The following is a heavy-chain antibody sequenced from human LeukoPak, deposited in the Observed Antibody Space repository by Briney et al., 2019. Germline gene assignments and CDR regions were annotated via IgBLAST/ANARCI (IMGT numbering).Heavy chain of an antibody. CDR1: GGSFSGYY. D-gene: IGHD3-22*01. Sequence: SETLSLTCAVYGGSFSGYYWSWIRQPPGKGLEWIGEINHSGITNYNPSLKGRVTISVDTSKNHFSLKLSSVTAADTAVYYCTRLGFDSSGIGAYAFDIWGQGTVVTVSS. CDR2: INHSGIT. J-gene: IGHJ3*02. V-gene: IGHV4-34*01. CDR3: TRLGFDSSGIGAYAFDI.